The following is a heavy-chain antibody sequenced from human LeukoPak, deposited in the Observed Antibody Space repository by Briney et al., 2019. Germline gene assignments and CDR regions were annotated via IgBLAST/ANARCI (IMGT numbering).Heavy chain of an antibody. V-gene: IGHV3-74*01. J-gene: IGHJ3*01. CDR1: GFTFSSYG. D-gene: IGHD3-16*01. CDR2: INTDGSST. Sequence: GGSLRLSCAASGFTFSSYGMSWVRQAPGKGLVWVSRINTDGSSTSYVDSVKGRFTISRDNAKNTLYLQMNSLRAEDTAVYYCARDFLHLGGWGQGTMVTVSS. CDR3: ARDFLHLGG.